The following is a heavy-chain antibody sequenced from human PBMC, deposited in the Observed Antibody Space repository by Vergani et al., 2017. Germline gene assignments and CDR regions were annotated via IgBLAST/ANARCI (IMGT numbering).Heavy chain of an antibody. CDR2: ISSSSSYI. J-gene: IGHJ4*02. CDR3: ARGYFYGDSPFDY. CDR1: GFTFSSYS. Sequence: EVQLVESGGGLVKPGGSLRLSCAASGFTFSSYSMNWVRQAPGKGLEWVSSISSSSSYIYYADSVKGRFTISRDNAKNSLYLQMNSLRAEDTAVYYCARGYFYGDSPFDYWGQGTLVTVSS. V-gene: IGHV3-21*01. D-gene: IGHD4-17*01.